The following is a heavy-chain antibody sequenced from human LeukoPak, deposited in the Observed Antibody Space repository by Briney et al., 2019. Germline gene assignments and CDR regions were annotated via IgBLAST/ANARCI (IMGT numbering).Heavy chain of an antibody. CDR3: ASWPGGWYGEDS. D-gene: IGHD6-19*01. Sequence: RGSLRLSCAASGFSFGSYVMHWVRQAPGKGLEYVSSISSNGVNTYYANSVKGRFTISRDTSKNTLYLQMNSLRAEDTAVYYCASWPGGWYGEDSWGQGTLVTVSS. CDR2: ISSNGVNT. CDR1: GFSFGSYV. J-gene: IGHJ4*02. V-gene: IGHV3-64*01.